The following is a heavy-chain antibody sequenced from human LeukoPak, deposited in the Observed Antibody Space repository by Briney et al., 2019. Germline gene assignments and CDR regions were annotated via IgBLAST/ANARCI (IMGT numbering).Heavy chain of an antibody. CDR1: GGSISSYY. Sequence: SETLSLTCTVSGGSISSYYWSWIRQPAGKGLEWIGRIYTSGSTYTSGSTNYNPSLKSRVTISVDKSKNQFSLKLSSVTAADTAVYYCARDYGSNGYLPWGQGTLVTVSS. CDR3: ARDYGSNGYLP. J-gene: IGHJ5*02. CDR2: IYTSGSTYTSGST. V-gene: IGHV4-4*07. D-gene: IGHD3-22*01.